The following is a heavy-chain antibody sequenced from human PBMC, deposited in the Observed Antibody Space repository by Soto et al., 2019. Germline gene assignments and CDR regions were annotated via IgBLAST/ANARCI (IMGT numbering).Heavy chain of an antibody. CDR3: ARTVNVIIFDY. CDR2: IDWNDAK. V-gene: IGHV2-70*04. Sequence: SGPTLVNPTQTLTLTCTLSGFSLSTNQMRVSWIRQPPGKALEWLARIDWNDAKFYSTSLRTRLTISKDPSENQVVLEMTNMDPEDTATYYGARTVNVIIFDYWGQGTQVTVSS. D-gene: IGHD4-4*01. J-gene: IGHJ4*02. CDR1: GFSLSTNQMR.